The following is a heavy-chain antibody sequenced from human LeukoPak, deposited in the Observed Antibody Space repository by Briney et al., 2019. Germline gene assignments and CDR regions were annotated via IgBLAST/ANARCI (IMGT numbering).Heavy chain of an antibody. D-gene: IGHD5-24*01. CDR1: GFTFSSYA. CDR2: ISSNGGST. CDR3: ASTMLDDAFDI. V-gene: IGHV3-64*01. Sequence: PGGSLRLSCAASGFTFSSYAMHWVRQAPGKGLEYVSAISSNGGSTNYANSVKGRFTISRDNAKNTLYLQMGRLRAEDMAVYYCASTMLDDAFDIWGQGTMVTVSS. J-gene: IGHJ3*02.